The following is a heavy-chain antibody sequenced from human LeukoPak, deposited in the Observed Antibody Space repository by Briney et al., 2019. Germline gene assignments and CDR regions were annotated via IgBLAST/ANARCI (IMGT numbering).Heavy chain of an antibody. CDR1: GFTFSSYA. J-gene: IGHJ5*02. CDR3: AYRGGRVWFDP. Sequence: GGSLRLSCAASGFTFSSYAMSWVRQAPGKGLEWVSAISGSGGSTYYADSVKGGFTISRDNAKNSLYLQMNSLRAEDTAVYYRAYRGGRVWFDPWGQGTLVTVSS. CDR2: ISGSGGST. V-gene: IGHV3-23*01. D-gene: IGHD3-16*02.